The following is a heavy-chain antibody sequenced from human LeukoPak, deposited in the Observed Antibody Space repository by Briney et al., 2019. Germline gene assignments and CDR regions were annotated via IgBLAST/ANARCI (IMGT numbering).Heavy chain of an antibody. J-gene: IGHJ5*02. CDR1: GGSISSYY. CDR3: ARGKLLWFGENWFDP. CDR2: IYYSGST. Sequence: PSKTLSLTCTVSGGSISSYYWSWIRQPPGKGLEWIGYIYYSGSTNYNPSLKSRVTISVDTPKNQFSLKLSSVTAADTAVYYCARGKLLWFGENWFDPWGQGTLVTVSS. V-gene: IGHV4-59*01. D-gene: IGHD3-10*01.